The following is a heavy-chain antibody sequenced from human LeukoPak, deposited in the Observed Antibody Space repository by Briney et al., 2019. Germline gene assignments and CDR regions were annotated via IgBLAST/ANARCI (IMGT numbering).Heavy chain of an antibody. J-gene: IGHJ4*02. Sequence: GGSLRLSCAASGFTFNSYAMYWVRQAPGKGLEWISGIFGSGGSPHYADSVKGRFTISRNNSQEIVYLQLDSLRVEDTALYYCGKTTVGYSSGRYPGWPVDYWGQGALVTVSS. CDR1: GFTFNSYA. D-gene: IGHD2-15*01. V-gene: IGHV3-23*01. CDR2: IFGSGGSP. CDR3: GKTTVGYSSGRYPGWPVDY.